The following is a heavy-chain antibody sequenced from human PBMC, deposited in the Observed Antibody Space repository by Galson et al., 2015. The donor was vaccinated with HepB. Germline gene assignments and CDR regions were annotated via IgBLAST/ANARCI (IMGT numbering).Heavy chain of an antibody. CDR3: TTGSEPGKDY. J-gene: IGHJ4*02. CDR2: IRSKANSYAT. V-gene: IGHV3-73*01. CDR1: GFIFSDSA. D-gene: IGHD7-27*01. Sequence: SLRLSCAASGFIFSDSAMHWVRQASGKGLEWVGRIRSKANSYATAYAASVKGRFTISRDDSKNTAYLQMNSLKTEDTAVYYCTTGSEPGKDYWGQGTLVTVSS.